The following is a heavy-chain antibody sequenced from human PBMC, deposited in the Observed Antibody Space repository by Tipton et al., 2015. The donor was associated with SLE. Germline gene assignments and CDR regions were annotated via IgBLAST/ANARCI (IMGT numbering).Heavy chain of an antibody. V-gene: IGHV4-4*07. CDR3: ARDLGDRFDC. Sequence: TLSLTCSVSGDSIRNYYWTWIRQPAGKGLEWIGRIYTSGTTNYNPSLKSRVIMTLDTSKNQLSLKLSSVTAADTAVYYCARDLGDRFDCWGQGTLVTVSS. J-gene: IGHJ4*02. CDR1: GDSIRNYY. D-gene: IGHD2-21*01. CDR2: IYTSGTT.